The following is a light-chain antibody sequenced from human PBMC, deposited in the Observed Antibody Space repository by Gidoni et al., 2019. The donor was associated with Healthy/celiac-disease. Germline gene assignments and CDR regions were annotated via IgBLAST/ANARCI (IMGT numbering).Light chain of an antibody. CDR3: QQSYSTLTWT. CDR1: QSIRSY. V-gene: IGKV1-39*01. Sequence: DIQKTQSTSSLSASVGDRVTITCRASQSIRSYLNWYQQKPGKAPKLLIYAASSLQSGVPSRFSGSGSWTDFTLTISSLQPEDFATYYCQQSYSTLTWTFGQGTKVEIK. J-gene: IGKJ1*01. CDR2: AAS.